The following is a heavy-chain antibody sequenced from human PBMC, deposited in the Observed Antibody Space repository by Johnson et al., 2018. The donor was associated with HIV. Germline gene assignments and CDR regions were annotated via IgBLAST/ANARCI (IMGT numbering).Heavy chain of an antibody. Sequence: VQLVESGGGLVQPGGSLRLSCAASGFTFSSYAMSWVRQAPGKGLEWVSAISGSGGSTDYADSVKGRFTISRDNAKNTLYLQMNSLRAEDTAVYYCARDGAADNAFDIWGQGTMVTVSS. J-gene: IGHJ3*02. CDR3: ARDGAADNAFDI. CDR2: ISGSGGST. CDR1: GFTFSSYA. V-gene: IGHV3-23*04. D-gene: IGHD3-16*01.